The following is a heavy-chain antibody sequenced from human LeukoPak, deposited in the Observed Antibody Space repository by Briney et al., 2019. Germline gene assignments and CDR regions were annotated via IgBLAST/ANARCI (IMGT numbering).Heavy chain of an antibody. CDR3: AKDNYYGSGSYADC. CDR1: GFTFSTHD. J-gene: IGHJ4*02. CDR2: INSRSSTI. V-gene: IGHV3-48*04. Sequence: PGGSLRLSCAASGFTFSTHDVNWVRRAPGKGLEWVSFINSRSSTIYYADSVKGRFTISRDNAKNSLYLQMNSLRAEDTALYYCAKDNYYGSGSYADCWGQGTLVTVSS. D-gene: IGHD3-10*01.